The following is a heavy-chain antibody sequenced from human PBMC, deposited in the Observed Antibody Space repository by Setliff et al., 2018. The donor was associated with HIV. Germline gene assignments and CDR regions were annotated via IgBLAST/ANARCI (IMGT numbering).Heavy chain of an antibody. CDR3: ARDQSPTYYYDTSNYHPWFDY. D-gene: IGHD3-22*01. V-gene: IGHV3-48*01. CDR1: GFAFSSYS. Sequence: GGSLRLSCAASGFAFSSYSMDWVRQAPGKGLEWVAYISSDSSPIYYADSVKGRFTISRDNAENSLYLQMNSLRAEDTAVYYCARDQSPTYYYDTSNYHPWFDYWGQGTLVTVSS. CDR2: ISSDSSPI. J-gene: IGHJ4*02.